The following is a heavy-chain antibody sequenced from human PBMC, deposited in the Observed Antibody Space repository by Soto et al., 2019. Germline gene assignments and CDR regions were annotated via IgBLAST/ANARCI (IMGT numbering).Heavy chain of an antibody. CDR2: INHSGST. CDR1: GGSFSGYY. D-gene: IGHD2-2*02. Sequence: PSETLSLTCAVYGGSFSGYYWSWIHQPPGKGLEWIGEINHSGSTNYNPSLKSRVTISVDTSKNQFSLKLSSVTAADTAVYYCARGPGYCSSTSCYNDAFDIWGQGTMVTVSS. J-gene: IGHJ3*02. V-gene: IGHV4-34*01. CDR3: ARGPGYCSSTSCYNDAFDI.